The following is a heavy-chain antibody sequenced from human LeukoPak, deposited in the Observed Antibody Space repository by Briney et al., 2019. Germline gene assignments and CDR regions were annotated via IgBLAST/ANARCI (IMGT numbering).Heavy chain of an antibody. V-gene: IGHV4-39*07. Sequence: SETLSLTCTVSGGSISSGDYYWSWIRQPPGKGLEWIGEINHSGSTNYNPSLKSRVTISVDTSKNRFSLKLSSVTAADTAVYYCARGLNSGSYYGEYFQHWGQGTLVTVSS. J-gene: IGHJ1*01. CDR3: ARGLNSGSYYGEYFQH. CDR1: GGSISSGDYY. CDR2: INHSGST. D-gene: IGHD1-26*01.